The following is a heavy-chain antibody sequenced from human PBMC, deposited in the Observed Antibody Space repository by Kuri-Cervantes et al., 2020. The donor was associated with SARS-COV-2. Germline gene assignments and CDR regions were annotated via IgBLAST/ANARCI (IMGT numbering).Heavy chain of an antibody. CDR2: IYSGGST. CDR3: AKNGEMATIDEYYFDY. Sequence: GESLKISCAASGFTVSSNYMSWVRQAPGKGLEWVSVIYSGGSTYYADSVKGRFTISRDNSKSTLYLQMNSLRAEDTAVYYCAKNGEMATIDEYYFDYWGQGTRVTVSS. CDR1: GFTVSSNY. D-gene: IGHD5-24*01. V-gene: IGHV3-53*05. J-gene: IGHJ4*02.